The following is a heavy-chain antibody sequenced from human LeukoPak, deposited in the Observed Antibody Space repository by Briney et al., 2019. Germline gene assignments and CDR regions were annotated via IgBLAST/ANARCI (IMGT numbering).Heavy chain of an antibody. V-gene: IGHV4-59*01. CDR1: GGSISSYY. CDR3: ASGGYYDSSGYYNTPKYFQH. J-gene: IGHJ1*01. Sequence: SEPLSLTCTVSGGSISSYYWSWIRQPPGKGLEWIGYIYYSGSTNYNPSLKSRVTISVDTSKNQFSLKLSSVTAADTAVYYCASGGYYDSSGYYNTPKYFQHWGQGTLVTVSS. CDR2: IYYSGST. D-gene: IGHD3-22*01.